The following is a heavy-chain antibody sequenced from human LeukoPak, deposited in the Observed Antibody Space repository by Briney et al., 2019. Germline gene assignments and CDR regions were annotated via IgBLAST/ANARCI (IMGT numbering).Heavy chain of an antibody. CDR2: IWYDGSNK. CDR1: GFTFSSYG. V-gene: IGHV3-33*06. D-gene: IGHD5-24*01. CDR3: AKERRDGYRNHFDY. J-gene: IGHJ4*02. Sequence: PGRSLRLSCAASGFTFSSYGMHGVRQAPGKGLEWVAVIWYDGSNKYYADSVKGRFTISRDNSKNTLYLQMNSLRAEDTAVYYCAKERRDGYRNHFDYWGQGTPVTVSS.